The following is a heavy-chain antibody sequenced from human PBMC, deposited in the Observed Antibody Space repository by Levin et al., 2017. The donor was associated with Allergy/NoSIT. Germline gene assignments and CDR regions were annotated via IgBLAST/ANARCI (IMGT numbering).Heavy chain of an antibody. CDR2: ISSSGDNT. J-gene: IGHJ1*01. CDR3: ASDTTVLSWGSGPRGGYFLH. Sequence: GGSLRLSCAGSGFTLSTYALTWVRQAPGKGLEWVSTISSSGDNTDYADSVKGRFAISRDNSDNTLYLVMNSLRDDDTAVYYCASDTTVLSWGSGPRGGYFLHWGQGTLVTVSS. V-gene: IGHV3-23*01. CDR1: GFTLSTYA. D-gene: IGHD6-19*01.